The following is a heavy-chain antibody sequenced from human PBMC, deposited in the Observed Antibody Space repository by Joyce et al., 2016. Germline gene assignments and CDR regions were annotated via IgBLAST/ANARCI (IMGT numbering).Heavy chain of an antibody. CDR3: ARPRYCSGGSCLNWFDP. D-gene: IGHD2-15*01. CDR1: GYSFTSYW. J-gene: IGHJ5*02. V-gene: IGHV5-10-1*01. CDR2: IDPSESYT. Sequence: EVQLVQSGAEVKKPGESLRISCKGSGYSFTSYWSNWVRQMPEKGLEWMERIDPSESYTNHRPSCQGHVTISADKSISTAYLQWSGLKASDTAMDYCARPRYCSGGSCLNWFDPWGQGTLVTVSS.